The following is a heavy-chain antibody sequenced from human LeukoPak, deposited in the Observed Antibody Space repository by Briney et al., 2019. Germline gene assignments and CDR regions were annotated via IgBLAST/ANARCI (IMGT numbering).Heavy chain of an antibody. CDR2: INTDGSST. CDR3: GRSRYSSASKDV. D-gene: IGHD6-6*01. J-gene: IGHJ6*04. CDR1: GFTFSSYW. V-gene: IGHV3-74*01. Sequence: GGSLRLSCAASGFTFSSYWMHWVRQAPGKGLVCVSRINTDGSSTNYADSVKGRFTISRDNAKNTLYLQMNSLRAEDTAVYYCGRSRYSSASKDVWGKGTTVTVSS.